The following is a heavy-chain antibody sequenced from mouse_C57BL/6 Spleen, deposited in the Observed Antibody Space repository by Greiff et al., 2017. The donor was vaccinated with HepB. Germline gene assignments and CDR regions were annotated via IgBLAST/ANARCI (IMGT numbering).Heavy chain of an antibody. CDR3: ARGGSSYLPFDY. D-gene: IGHD1-1*01. J-gene: IGHJ2*01. CDR1: GYTFTSYW. CDR2: IYPSDSET. V-gene: IGHV1-61*01. Sequence: QVQLKQPGAELVRPGSSVKLSCKASGYTFTSYWMDWVKQRPGQGLEWIGNIYPSDSETHYNQKFKDKATLTVDKSSSTAYMQLSSLTSEDSAVYYCARGGSSYLPFDYWGQGTTLTVSS.